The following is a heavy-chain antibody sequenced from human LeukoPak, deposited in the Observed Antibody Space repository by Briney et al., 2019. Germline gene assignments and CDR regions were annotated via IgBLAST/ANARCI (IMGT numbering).Heavy chain of an antibody. V-gene: IGHV3-11*01. CDR3: ASAIVATDQDPPFDF. CDR1: GFTFSDSH. Sequence: GGSLRLSCAASGFTFSDSHMSWIRQAPGKGLEWVSYISGSGNIIYKADSVKGRFTISRDNAKNSLYLQMNSLRVEDTAVYYCASAIVATDQDPPFDFWGQGTLVTVSS. CDR2: ISGSGNII. D-gene: IGHD5-12*01. J-gene: IGHJ4*02.